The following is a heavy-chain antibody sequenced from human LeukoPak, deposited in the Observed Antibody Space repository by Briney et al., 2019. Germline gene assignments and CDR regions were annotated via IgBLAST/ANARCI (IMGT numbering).Heavy chain of an antibody. Sequence: PSETLSLTYTVSGGSISSSSYYWGWIRQPPGKGLEWIGSIYYSGSTYYNPSLKSRVTISVDTSKNQFSLKLSSVTAADTAVYYCARVPTTVTTPHYYYYMDVWGKGTTVTVSS. J-gene: IGHJ6*03. CDR3: ARVPTTVTTPHYYYYMDV. V-gene: IGHV4-39*07. CDR2: IYYSGST. D-gene: IGHD4-11*01. CDR1: GGSISSSSYY.